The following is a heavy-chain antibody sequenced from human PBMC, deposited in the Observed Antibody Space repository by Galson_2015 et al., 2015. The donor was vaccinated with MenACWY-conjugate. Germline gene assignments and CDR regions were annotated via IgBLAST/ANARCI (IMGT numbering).Heavy chain of an antibody. CDR2: ISTVSTTI. V-gene: IGHV3-48*01. CDR1: GFTFTSYS. D-gene: IGHD6-19*01. J-gene: IGHJ5*02. Sequence: LRLSCAASGFTFTSYSMNWVRQAPGKGLEWVAYISTVSTTIHYADSVEGRFTISRDNAKNSVYLQMSGLRAEDTAVYYCSRGIGDGSGWYYFTPWGQGTLVTVSS. CDR3: SRGIGDGSGWYYFTP.